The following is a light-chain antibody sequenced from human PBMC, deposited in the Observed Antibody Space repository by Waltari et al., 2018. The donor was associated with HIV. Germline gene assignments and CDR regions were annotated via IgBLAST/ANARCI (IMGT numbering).Light chain of an antibody. J-gene: IGLJ1*01. CDR2: GDY. V-gene: IGLV1-40*01. CDR1: SSSLGTNYD. Sequence: QSVLTQPPSVSGAPGQRVTISCSGSSSSLGTNYDVHWYQQLPRAATKLLIYGDYNRPSGVPERFSASRSGTSASLAITGLQPEDEADYYCQSYDTIVGGFYVFGTGTKVTV. CDR3: QSYDTIVGGFYV.